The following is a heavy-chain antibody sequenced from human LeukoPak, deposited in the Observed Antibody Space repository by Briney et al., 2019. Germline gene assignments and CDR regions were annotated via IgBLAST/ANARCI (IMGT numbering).Heavy chain of an antibody. Sequence: ASVKVSCKASGYTFTGYYMHWVRQAPGQGLEWMGWINPNSGGTNYAQKFQGRVTMTRDTSISTAYMELSRLRSDDTAVYYCAREEAYYDSSGPLPPTYRHWGQGTLVTVSS. CDR2: INPNSGGT. D-gene: IGHD3-22*01. J-gene: IGHJ4*02. V-gene: IGHV1-2*02. CDR3: AREEAYYDSSGPLPPTYRH. CDR1: GYTFTGYY.